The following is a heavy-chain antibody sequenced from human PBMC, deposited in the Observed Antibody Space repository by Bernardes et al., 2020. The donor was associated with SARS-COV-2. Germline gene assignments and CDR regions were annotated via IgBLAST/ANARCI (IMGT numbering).Heavy chain of an antibody. CDR2: IYSGGST. CDR1: GFTVSSNY. V-gene: IGHV3-53*05. CDR3: ARDPYCYGSGSHPPEY. J-gene: IGHJ4*02. D-gene: IGHD3-10*01. Sequence: GGTLRLSCAASGFTVSSNYMSWVRQAPGKGLEWVSVIYSGGSTYYADSVKGRFTISRDKSKNTLYLQMNSLRAEDTAVYYCARDPYCYGSGSHPPEYWGQGTLVTVSS.